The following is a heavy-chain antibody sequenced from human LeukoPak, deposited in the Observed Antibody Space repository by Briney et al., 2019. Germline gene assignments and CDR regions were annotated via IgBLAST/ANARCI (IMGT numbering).Heavy chain of an antibody. Sequence: GGSLRLCCAASGCTFTNYWMSWVRQAPGKGLEWVASINQDGSEKYYVDSVKGRFTVSRDNAKNSVYLQMNSLRTEDTAIYYCAGAWSRVDGFDIWGQGTMVTVSS. CDR2: INQDGSEK. CDR3: AGAWSRVDGFDI. CDR1: GCTFTNYW. D-gene: IGHD2-8*02. V-gene: IGHV3-7*01. J-gene: IGHJ3*02.